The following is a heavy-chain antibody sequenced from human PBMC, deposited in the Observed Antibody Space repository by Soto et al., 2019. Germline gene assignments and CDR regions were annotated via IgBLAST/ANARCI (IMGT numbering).Heavy chain of an antibody. CDR1: GGSISNSDYY. V-gene: IGHV4-39*01. CDR2: FYYSGST. CDR3: ARSDYYGDPVFEY. J-gene: IGHJ4*02. D-gene: IGHD3-10*01. Sequence: NPSETLSLTCTVSGGSISNSDYYWGWIRQPPGKGLEWIGLFYYSGSTYYNPSLKSRVTISVDTSKNQFSLKLSSVTAADTAVYYCARSDYYGDPVFEYWGLGTLVTVSS.